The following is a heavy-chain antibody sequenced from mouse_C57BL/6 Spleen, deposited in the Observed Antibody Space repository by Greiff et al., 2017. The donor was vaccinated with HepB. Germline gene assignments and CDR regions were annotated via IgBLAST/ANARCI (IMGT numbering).Heavy chain of an antibody. CDR1: GYTFTDYY. Sequence: EVQLQQSGPELVKPGASVEISCKASGYTFTDYYMNWVKQSHGKSLEWIGDINPNNGGTSYNQKFKGKATLTVDKSSSTAYMELRSLTSEDSAVYYCARGAYYAYWYFDVWGTGTTVTVSS. CDR2: INPNNGGT. CDR3: ARGAYYAYWYFDV. V-gene: IGHV1-26*01. J-gene: IGHJ1*03. D-gene: IGHD1-1*01.